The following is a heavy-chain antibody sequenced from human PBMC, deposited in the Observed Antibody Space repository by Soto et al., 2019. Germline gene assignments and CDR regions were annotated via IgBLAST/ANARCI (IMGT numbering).Heavy chain of an antibody. J-gene: IGHJ4*02. CDR2: IFNSGTT. Sequence: QVQLQESGPGLVKPSQTLSLTCSVSGASTVSHYHWTWIRQPPGKGLEWMGYIFNSGTTFYNPSHTSRRSISMDTSGNHFSLELRSVTAADAAVYYCALALGPTTGLDYWGQGTLVTVS. CDR1: GASTVSHYH. CDR3: ALALGPTTGLDY. D-gene: IGHD1-26*01. V-gene: IGHV4-31*02.